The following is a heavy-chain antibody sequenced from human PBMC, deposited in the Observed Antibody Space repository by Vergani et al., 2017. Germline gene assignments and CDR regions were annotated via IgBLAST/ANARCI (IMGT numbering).Heavy chain of an antibody. J-gene: IGHJ6*02. CDR2: IIPIFGTA. D-gene: IGHD2-2*01. V-gene: IGHV1-69*12. CDR3: ASLYCSSTSFRPPYMDV. CDR1: GGTFRSYA. Sequence: QVQLVQSGAEVKKPGSSVKVSCKASGGTFRSYAISWVRQAPGQGLEWMGGIIPIFGTANYAQKFQGRVTITADESTGTAYMELSSLRSEDTAVYYCASLYCSSTSFRPPYMDVWGQGTTVTVSS.